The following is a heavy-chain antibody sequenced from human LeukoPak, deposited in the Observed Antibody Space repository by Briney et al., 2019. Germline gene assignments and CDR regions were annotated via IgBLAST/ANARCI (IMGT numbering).Heavy chain of an antibody. CDR1: GYSISSGYY. D-gene: IGHD5-18*01. CDR2: IYYSGST. J-gene: IGHJ3*02. Sequence: SETLSLTCTVSGYSISSGYYWGWIRQPPGKGLEWIGYIYYSGSTNYNPSLKSRVTISVDTSKNHFSLKLSSVTAADTAVYYCARVRGYSYGSDAFDIWGQGTMVTVSS. V-gene: IGHV4-61*03. CDR3: ARVRGYSYGSDAFDI.